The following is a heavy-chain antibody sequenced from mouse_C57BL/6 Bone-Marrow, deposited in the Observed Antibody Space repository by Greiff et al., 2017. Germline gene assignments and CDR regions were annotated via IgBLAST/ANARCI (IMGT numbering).Heavy chain of an antibody. Sequence: QVQLQQPGTELVKPGASVKLSCKASGYTFTSYWMHWVKQRPGQGLEWIGEIDPSDSYTNYNQKFKGKSTLTVDKSSSTAYMQLSSLTSEDSAVYYCAGGWFAYWGQGTLVTVSA. CDR3: AGGWFAY. J-gene: IGHJ3*01. CDR2: IDPSDSYT. CDR1: GYTFTSYW. V-gene: IGHV1-69*01.